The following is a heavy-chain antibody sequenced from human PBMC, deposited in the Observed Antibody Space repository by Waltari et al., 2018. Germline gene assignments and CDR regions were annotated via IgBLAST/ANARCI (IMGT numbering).Heavy chain of an antibody. Sequence: EVQLVESGGGLVQPGGSLSLSCAATGFTLRDYWMSWVRQASGKGLELLANIKKDGGEEYYVDSVRGRFTISRDNAKNSLYLQMNSLRPEDTAVYYCARDQWFGFDIWGQGTMVTVSS. J-gene: IGHJ3*02. V-gene: IGHV3-7*01. CDR2: IKKDGGEE. CDR3: ARDQWFGFDI. CDR1: GFTLRDYW. D-gene: IGHD3-22*01.